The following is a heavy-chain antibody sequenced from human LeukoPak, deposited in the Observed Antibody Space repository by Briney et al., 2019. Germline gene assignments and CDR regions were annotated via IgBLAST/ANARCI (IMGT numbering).Heavy chain of an antibody. CDR3: AKEVVGP. CDR2: IFYSGST. J-gene: IGHJ5*02. V-gene: IGHV4-39*07. CDR1: GGSISSSIYY. Sequence: ASETLSLTCTVSGGSISSSIYYWGWIRQPPGKGLEWIGNIFYSGSTYYNSSLKSRVIISVDTSKNQLSLKLTSVTAADTAVYYCAKEVVGPWGQGTLVTVSS. D-gene: IGHD1-26*01.